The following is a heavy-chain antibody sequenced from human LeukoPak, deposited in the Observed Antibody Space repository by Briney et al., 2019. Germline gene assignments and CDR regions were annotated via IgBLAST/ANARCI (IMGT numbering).Heavy chain of an antibody. J-gene: IGHJ4*02. Sequence: GGSLRLSCAASGFTFSSYEMNWVRQAPGKGLEWVSYISGSGSTIYYADSVKGRFTISRDNAKISLYLQMNSLRAEDTAVYYCARLNSGSYYHPFDYWGQGTLVTVSS. CDR1: GFTFSSYE. CDR2: ISGSGSTI. CDR3: ARLNSGSYYHPFDY. V-gene: IGHV3-48*03. D-gene: IGHD1-26*01.